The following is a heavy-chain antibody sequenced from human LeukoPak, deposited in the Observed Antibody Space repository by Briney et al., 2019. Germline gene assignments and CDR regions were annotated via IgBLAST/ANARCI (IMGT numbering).Heavy chain of an antibody. CDR2: MNPNSGNT. Sequence: GASVKVSCKXSGYTFTSYDINWVRQATGQGLEWMGWMNPNSGNTGYAQKFQGRVTITRNTSISTAYMQLSSLRSEDTAVYYCARARSGSYLKGGDYWGQGTLVTVSS. D-gene: IGHD1-26*01. CDR1: GYTFTSYD. J-gene: IGHJ4*02. CDR3: ARARSGSYLKGGDY. V-gene: IGHV1-8*03.